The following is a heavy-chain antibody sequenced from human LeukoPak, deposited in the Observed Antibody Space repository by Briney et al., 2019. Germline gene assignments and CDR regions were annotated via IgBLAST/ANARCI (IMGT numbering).Heavy chain of an antibody. J-gene: IGHJ6*02. Sequence: ASVKVSSKASGYTFTSYYMHWVRHTPRQRREWMGIINPSGGSTSYAQKFQGRVTMTRDTSTSTVDMELSSLRSEDTAVYYCARDSYCSSTSCQNYYYYGMDVWGQGTTVTVSS. CDR2: INPSGGST. V-gene: IGHV1-46*01. CDR1: GYTFTSYY. D-gene: IGHD2-2*01. CDR3: ARDSYCSSTSCQNYYYYGMDV.